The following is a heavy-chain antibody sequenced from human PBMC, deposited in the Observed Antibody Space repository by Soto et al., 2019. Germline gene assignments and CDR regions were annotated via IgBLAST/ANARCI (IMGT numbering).Heavy chain of an antibody. Sequence: GGSLRLSCAASGFTFSSYAMHWVRQAPGKGLEWVAVISYDGSNKYYADSVKGRFTVSRDSSKNTLDLQIDSPRPEDTAVYYCAKSSRQYASAIQAFFDPWGLGTLVTVSS. D-gene: IGHD2-2*01. CDR3: AKSSRQYASAIQAFFDP. CDR1: GFTFSSYA. CDR2: ISYDGSNK. V-gene: IGHV3-30-3*01. J-gene: IGHJ5*02.